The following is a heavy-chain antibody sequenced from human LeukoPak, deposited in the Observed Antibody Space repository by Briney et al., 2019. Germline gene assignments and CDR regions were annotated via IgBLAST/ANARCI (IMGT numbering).Heavy chain of an antibody. Sequence: SETLSLTCTVSGGSISSYYWRWIRQPPGKGLEWIGYIYYSGSTNYNPSLKSRVTISVDTSKNQFSLKLSSVTAADTAVYYCAAAPDNLLNNDAFDIWGQGTMVTVSS. CDR2: IYYSGST. CDR3: AAAPDNLLNNDAFDI. V-gene: IGHV4-59*08. J-gene: IGHJ3*02. CDR1: GGSISSYY. D-gene: IGHD1-1*01.